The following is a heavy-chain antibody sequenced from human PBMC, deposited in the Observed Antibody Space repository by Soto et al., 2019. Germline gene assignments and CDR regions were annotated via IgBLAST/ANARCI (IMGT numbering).Heavy chain of an antibody. Sequence: SLRLSCAASGFTFSSYAMHWVRQAPGKGLEWVAVMSYDGSNKYYADSGKGRFSISRDNSKTTLYFQMNSLRVDDSALYYCARDRSPPSAVQHSSSCYGNHRIDVWGQGTTFSVSS. CDR3: ARDRSPPSAVQHSSSCYGNHRIDV. V-gene: IGHV3-30*04. D-gene: IGHD6-13*01. J-gene: IGHJ6*02. CDR2: MSYDGSNK. CDR1: GFTFSSYA.